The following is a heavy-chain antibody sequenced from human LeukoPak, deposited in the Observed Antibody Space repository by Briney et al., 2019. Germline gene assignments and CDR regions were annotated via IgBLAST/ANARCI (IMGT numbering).Heavy chain of an antibody. V-gene: IGHV1-69*04. CDR2: IIPILGIA. CDR3: ATRGGNKVIDAFDI. Sequence: SVKVSCKASGGTFSSYAISWVRQAPGQGLEWMGRIIPILGIANYAQKFQGRVTITADKSTSTAYMELSSLRSEDTAVYYCATRGGNKVIDAFDIWGQGTMVTVSS. D-gene: IGHD2-21*01. CDR1: GGTFSSYA. J-gene: IGHJ3*02.